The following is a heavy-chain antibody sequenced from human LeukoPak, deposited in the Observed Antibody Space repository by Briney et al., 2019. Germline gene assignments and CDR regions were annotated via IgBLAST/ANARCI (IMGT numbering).Heavy chain of an antibody. V-gene: IGHV4-34*01. CDR3: ARHGDIVVVPAVKGSWFDP. CDR1: GGSFSGYY. D-gene: IGHD2-2*01. Sequence: KPSETLSLTCAVYGGSFSGYYWSWIRQPPGKGLEWIGEINHSGSTNYNPSLKSRVTISVDTSKNQFSLKLSSVTAADTAVYYCARHGDIVVVPAVKGSWFDPWGQGTLVTVSS. CDR2: INHSGST. J-gene: IGHJ5*02.